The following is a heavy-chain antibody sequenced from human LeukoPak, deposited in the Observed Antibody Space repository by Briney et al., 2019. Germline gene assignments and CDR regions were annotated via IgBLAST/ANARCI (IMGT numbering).Heavy chain of an antibody. J-gene: IGHJ4*02. Sequence: GGSLRLSCAASGFTFSSYTMNWVRQVPGKGLEWVSSIGSGNSYIYYAHSMKGRFTVSRDNAKNSLYLQMNSLRAEDSAIYYCARVSPLFYLDSWGQGTLVTVSS. CDR2: IGSGNSYI. CDR3: ARVSPLFYLDS. CDR1: GFTFSSYT. V-gene: IGHV3-21*01.